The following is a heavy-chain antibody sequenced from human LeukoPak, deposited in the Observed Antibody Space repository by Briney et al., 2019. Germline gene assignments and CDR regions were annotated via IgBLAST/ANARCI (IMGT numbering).Heavy chain of an antibody. CDR1: GFTVSSNY. CDR2: IYSGGST. V-gene: IGHV3-53*01. Sequence: GGSLRLSCAASGFTVSSNYMSWVRQAPGKGLEWVSVIYSGGSTYYADSVKGRFTISRDNSKNTLYLQMNSLRAEDTAVYYCARGGSSSWYNFYYFDYWGQGTLVTVSS. D-gene: IGHD6-13*01. CDR3: ARGGSSSWYNFYYFDY. J-gene: IGHJ4*02.